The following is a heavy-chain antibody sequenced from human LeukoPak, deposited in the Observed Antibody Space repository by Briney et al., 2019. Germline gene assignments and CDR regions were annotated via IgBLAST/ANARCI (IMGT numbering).Heavy chain of an antibody. CDR2: MNPNSGNT. V-gene: IGHV1-8*01. CDR3: ARGGYSSSWYRGGYYYYGMDV. CDR1: GYTFTSYD. D-gene: IGHD6-13*01. Sequence: VASVKVSCKASGYTFTSYDINRVRQATGQGLEWMGWMNPNSGNTGYAQKFQGRVTMTRNTSISTAYMELSSLRSEDTAVYYCARGGYSSSWYRGGYYYYGMDVWGQGTTVTVSS. J-gene: IGHJ6*02.